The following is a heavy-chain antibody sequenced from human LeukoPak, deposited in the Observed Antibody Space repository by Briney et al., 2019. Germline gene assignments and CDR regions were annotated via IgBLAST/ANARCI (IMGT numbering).Heavy chain of an antibody. V-gene: IGHV4-59*01. CDR1: GGTIRSYY. J-gene: IGHJ4*02. D-gene: IGHD5-24*01. CDR3: ARGRWLPNFDY. Sequence: SETLSLTCTVSGGTIRSYYWSWIRQPPGKGLEWIGYIYYSGSTNYNPSLKSRVTISVDTSKNQFYLKLSTVTAADTAVDYCARGRWLPNFDYWGQGTLVTVSS. CDR2: IYYSGST.